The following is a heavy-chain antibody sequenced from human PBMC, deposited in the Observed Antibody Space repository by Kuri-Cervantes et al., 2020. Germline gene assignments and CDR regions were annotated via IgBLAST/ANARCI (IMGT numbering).Heavy chain of an antibody. D-gene: IGHD4-17*01. CDR1: GFTFSSYW. J-gene: IGHJ2*01. CDR3: ATLRGFTDYGDFYWYFDL. V-gene: IGHV3-74*01. CDR2: ISSDRSST. Sequence: GESLKISCAASGFTFSSYWMHWVRQAPGKGLVWVSRISSDRSSTIYADSVKGRFTISRDNAKNTLSLQMNSLRVEDTAVYYCATLRGFTDYGDFYWYFDLWGRGTLVTVSS.